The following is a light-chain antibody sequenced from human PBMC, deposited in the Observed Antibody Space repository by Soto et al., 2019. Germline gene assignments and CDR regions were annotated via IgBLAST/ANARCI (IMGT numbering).Light chain of an antibody. J-gene: IGKJ3*01. CDR2: GAS. Sequence: VFPQSTGTLPLSHPACVPLYCRAGPSSISSYLAWYQQKPGQAPKLLIYGASSMATGIPYRFSGSGSGTDFTLTISRLEPEDFAMYYCQQCYSTPCTFGPGTKVDIK. V-gene: IGKV3-20*01. CDR3: QQCYSTPCT. CDR1: PSSISSY.